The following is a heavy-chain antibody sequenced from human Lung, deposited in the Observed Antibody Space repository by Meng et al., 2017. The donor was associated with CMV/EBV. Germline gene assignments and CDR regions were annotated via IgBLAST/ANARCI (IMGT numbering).Heavy chain of an antibody. J-gene: IGHJ4*02. Sequence: SCAASGFTFSSYAMSWVRQAPGKGLEWVSVIYSGGSSTYYADSVKGRFTISRDNSKNTLYLQMNSLRAEETAVYYCAKVRGYCSSTSCSPLHYWXQGTXVTVSS. CDR3: AKVRGYCSSTSCSPLHY. CDR1: GFTFSSYA. V-gene: IGHV3-23*03. D-gene: IGHD2-2*01. CDR2: IYSGGSST.